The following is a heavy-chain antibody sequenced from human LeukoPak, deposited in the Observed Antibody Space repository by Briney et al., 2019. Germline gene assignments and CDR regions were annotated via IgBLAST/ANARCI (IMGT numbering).Heavy chain of an antibody. J-gene: IGHJ4*02. CDR3: ARRRKSIAVADYYFDY. D-gene: IGHD6-19*01. CDR2: IYYSGST. V-gene: IGHV4-59*01. CDR1: GDSFRSYY. Sequence: SETLSLTCTVSGDSFRSYYWSWIRQPPGKGLEFIGYIYYSGSTNYNPSLKSRVTISVDTSKNQFSLRLSSVTAADTAVYYCARRRKSIAVADYYFDYWGQGTLVTVSS.